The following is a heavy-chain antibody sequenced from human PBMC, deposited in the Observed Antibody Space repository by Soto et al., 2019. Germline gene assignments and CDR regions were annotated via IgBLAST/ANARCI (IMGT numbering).Heavy chain of an antibody. D-gene: IGHD5-12*01. V-gene: IGHV4-34*01. CDR1: GGSFSGYY. Sequence: SETLSLTCAVYGGSFSGYYWSWIRQPPGKGLEWIGGINRSGRTNYNPSLKSRVLISVDTSKNQFSLKLRSVTAADTAVYFCARLNIVATIVYYYYMDVWGKGTTVTVSS. CDR2: INRSGRT. J-gene: IGHJ6*03. CDR3: ARLNIVATIVYYYYMDV.